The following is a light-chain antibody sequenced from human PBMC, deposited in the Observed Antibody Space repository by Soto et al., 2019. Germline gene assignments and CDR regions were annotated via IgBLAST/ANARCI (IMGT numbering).Light chain of an antibody. CDR2: KVP. V-gene: IGKV1-5*03. CDR3: RQYNNYPWT. Sequence: DIQMTQSPSTLAASVGDRVTITCRASQSINTWLAWYQQKAGKAPNLLIYKVPSLENGVPSRFSGSGSETEVTLTNSSLQPDDFATYYCRQYNNYPWTFGQGTKVEIK. CDR1: QSINTW. J-gene: IGKJ1*01.